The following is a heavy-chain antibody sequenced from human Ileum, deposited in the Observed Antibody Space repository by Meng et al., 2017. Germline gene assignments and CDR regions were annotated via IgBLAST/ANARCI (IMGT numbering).Heavy chain of an antibody. D-gene: IGHD6-13*01. J-gene: IGHJ5*02. CDR1: GGSIGSAG. V-gene: IGHV4-59*01. CDR3: AKLALYCGSHPGCNSFDP. Sequence: SETLSLTCNVSGGSIGSAGWTWIRQFPGKRLEWIGCIYDIATTDYNPSLKSRVTISVDTTKSQFSLKLNSVNAADTAVYYCAKLALYCGSHPGCNSFDPWGQGILVTVSS. CDR2: IYDIATT.